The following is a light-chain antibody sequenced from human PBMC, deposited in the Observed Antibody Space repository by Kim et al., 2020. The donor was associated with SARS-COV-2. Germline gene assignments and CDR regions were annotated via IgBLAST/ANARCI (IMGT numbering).Light chain of an antibody. J-gene: IGKJ4*01. CDR1: QGGSTY. CDR2: DAS. V-gene: IGKV3-11*01. CDR3: QQRSNWPPALT. Sequence: PRERATRACRGRQGGSTYLAWNQHKHGQAPRLLIYDASNRASGIPDRLSGSGSGTDFTLTISSLESEDFAVYYCQQRSNWPPALTFGGGTKLEI.